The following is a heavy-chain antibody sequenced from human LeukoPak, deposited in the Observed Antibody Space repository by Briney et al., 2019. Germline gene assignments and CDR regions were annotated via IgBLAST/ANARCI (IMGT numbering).Heavy chain of an antibody. D-gene: IGHD1-26*01. J-gene: IGHJ4*02. Sequence: GRSLRLSCAASGFTFGSYGMHWVRQAPGKGLEWVAVIWYDGSNKYYADSVKGRFTISRDNSKNTLYLQMNSLRAEDTAVYYCARFARSGRIFDYWGQGTLATVSS. CDR3: ARFARSGRIFDY. CDR2: IWYDGSNK. CDR1: GFTFGSYG. V-gene: IGHV3-33*01.